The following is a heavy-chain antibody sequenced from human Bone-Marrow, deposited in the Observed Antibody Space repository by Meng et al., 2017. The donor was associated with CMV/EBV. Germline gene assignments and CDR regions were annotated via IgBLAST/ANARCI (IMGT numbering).Heavy chain of an antibody. CDR1: GFTFSSYA. CDR3: ARGGGLRYFDWLLPDY. CDR2: ISYDGSNK. V-gene: IGHV3-30*04. Sequence: GGSLRLSCAASGFTFSSYAMHWVRQAPGKGLGWVAVISYDGSNKYYADSVKGRFTISRDNSKNTLYLQMNSLRAEDTAVYYCARGGGLRYFDWLLPDYWGQGTLVTVSS. D-gene: IGHD3-9*01. J-gene: IGHJ4*02.